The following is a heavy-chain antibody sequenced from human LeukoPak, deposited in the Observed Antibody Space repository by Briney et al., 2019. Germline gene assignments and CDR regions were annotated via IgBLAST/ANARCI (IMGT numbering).Heavy chain of an antibody. CDR3: AKEGYCSGGSCYPRFDP. Sequence: GGSLRLSCAASGFTFSSYGMHWVRQAPGKGLEWVAVISYDGSNKYYADSVKGRFTISRGNSKNTLYLQMNSLRAEDTAVYYCAKEGYCSGGSCYPRFDPWGQGTLVTVSS. D-gene: IGHD2-15*01. CDR1: GFTFSSYG. CDR2: ISYDGSNK. V-gene: IGHV3-30*18. J-gene: IGHJ5*02.